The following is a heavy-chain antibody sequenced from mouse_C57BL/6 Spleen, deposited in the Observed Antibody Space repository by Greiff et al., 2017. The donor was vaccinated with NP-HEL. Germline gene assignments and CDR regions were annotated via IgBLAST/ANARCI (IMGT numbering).Heavy chain of an antibody. CDR3: ARLRRDYWYFDV. D-gene: IGHD2-12*01. CDR1: CYPFTTSP. CDR2: FHPYNDDT. Sequence: LPPSWAELLTPVASVTMSCTSSCYPFTTSPILCLLHNPFNSLAWIGNFHPYNDDTKYNEKFKGKATLTVEKSSSTVYLELSRLTSDDSAVYYCARLRRDYWYFDVWGTGTTVTVSS. V-gene: IGHV1-47*01. J-gene: IGHJ1*03.